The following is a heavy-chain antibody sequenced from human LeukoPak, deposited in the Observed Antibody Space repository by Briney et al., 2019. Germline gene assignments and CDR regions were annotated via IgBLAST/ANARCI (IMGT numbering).Heavy chain of an antibody. Sequence: PGGSLRLSCAASGFTFSDYYMSWIRQAPGKGLEGVSYISSSSSYTNYADSVKGRFTISRDNAKNSLYLQMNSLRAEDTAVYYCAREVAAYFDLWGRGTLVTVSS. CDR2: ISSSSSYT. CDR3: AREVAAYFDL. CDR1: GFTFSDYY. D-gene: IGHD6-19*01. J-gene: IGHJ2*01. V-gene: IGHV3-11*05.